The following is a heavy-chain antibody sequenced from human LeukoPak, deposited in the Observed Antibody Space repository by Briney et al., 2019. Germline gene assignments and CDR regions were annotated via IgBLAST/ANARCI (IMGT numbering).Heavy chain of an antibody. CDR1: GFTFRIYS. J-gene: IGHJ5*02. Sequence: SGRSLRLSCAASGFTFRIYSMNWVSQAPGTGLEWVSSIGPSSGDIYYADSVKGRFTISRDNDKNSLYLPMNSLRAEDTAVYYGARERGARGWGLAWGQGTQVTVSS. CDR2: IGPSSGDI. D-gene: IGHD6-19*01. V-gene: IGHV3-21*01. CDR3: ARERGARGWGLA.